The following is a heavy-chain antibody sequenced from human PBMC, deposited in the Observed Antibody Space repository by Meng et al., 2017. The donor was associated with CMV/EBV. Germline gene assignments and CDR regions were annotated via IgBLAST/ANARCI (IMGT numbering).Heavy chain of an antibody. D-gene: IGHD1-26*01. CDR2: IYYSGST. V-gene: IGHV4-61*01. Sequence: TLSLTCTVSGGSVSSGSYYWGWIRQPPGKGLEWTGYIYYSGSTNYNPSLKSRVTISVDTSKNQFSLKLSSVTAADTAVYYCARQEPGSYYAGAFDIWGQGTMVTVSS. J-gene: IGHJ3*02. CDR1: GGSVSSGSYY. CDR3: ARQEPGSYYAGAFDI.